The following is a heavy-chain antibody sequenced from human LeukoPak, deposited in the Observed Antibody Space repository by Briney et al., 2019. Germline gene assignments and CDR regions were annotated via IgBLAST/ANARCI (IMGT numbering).Heavy chain of an antibody. D-gene: IGHD1-1*01. CDR2: IYYSGST. V-gene: IGHV4-59*01. CDR1: GGSISSYY. Sequence: SETLSLTCTVSGGSISSYYWSWIRQPPGKGLEWIGYIYYSGSTNYNPSLKSRVIISVDTSKNQFSLKLSSVTAADTTVYYCARVSSDNDYHCYYFMDVWGKGTTVTVSS. J-gene: IGHJ6*03. CDR3: ARVSSDNDYHCYYFMDV.